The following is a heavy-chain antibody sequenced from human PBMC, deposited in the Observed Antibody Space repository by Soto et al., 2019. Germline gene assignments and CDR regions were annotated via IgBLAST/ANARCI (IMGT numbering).Heavy chain of an antibody. Sequence: PGGSLRLSCVASGFTFSSYVMNWVRQGPGKGLEWLSFISKSGTTTYYADSVKGRFTISRDNAKNSLYLQMNSLRDEDTAVYYCAKTYDILTGYDYYYYGMDVWGQGTTVTVSS. D-gene: IGHD3-9*01. CDR1: GFTFSSYV. CDR3: AKTYDILTGYDYYYYGMDV. V-gene: IGHV3-48*02. J-gene: IGHJ6*02. CDR2: ISKSGTTT.